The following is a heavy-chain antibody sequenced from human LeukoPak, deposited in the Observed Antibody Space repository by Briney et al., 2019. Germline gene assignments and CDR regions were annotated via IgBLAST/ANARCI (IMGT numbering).Heavy chain of an antibody. CDR3: ARGRYSSSYP. Sequence: KPVRSLRLSCAASGFTFSSYSMNWVRQAPGKGLEWVSSISSSSSYMYYADSVKGRFTISRDNAKNSLYLQMNSLRAEDTAVYYCARGRYSSSYPWGQGTLVTVSS. D-gene: IGHD6-6*01. V-gene: IGHV3-21*01. J-gene: IGHJ5*02. CDR1: GFTFSSYS. CDR2: ISSSSSYM.